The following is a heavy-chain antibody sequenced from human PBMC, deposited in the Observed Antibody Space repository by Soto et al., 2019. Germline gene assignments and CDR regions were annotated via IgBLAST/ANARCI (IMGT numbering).Heavy chain of an antibody. V-gene: IGHV3-53*02. J-gene: IGHJ4*02. CDR2: IYSGGNT. CDR3: ARARGYFDY. CDR1: GFDVRSNF. D-gene: IGHD6-6*01. Sequence: EVQLVETGGGLIQPGGSLRLSCAASGFDVRSNFMSWVRQVPGKGLEWVSAIYSGGNTVYADSVKGRFIISRDISNNTVYLQLNTLRAEDTAVYYCARARGYFDYRGLGTLVTVSS.